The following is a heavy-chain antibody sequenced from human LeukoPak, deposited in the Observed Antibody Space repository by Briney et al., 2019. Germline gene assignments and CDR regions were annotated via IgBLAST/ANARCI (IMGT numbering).Heavy chain of an antibody. J-gene: IGHJ5*02. V-gene: IGHV4-39*01. CDR1: GDSITTNSYW. Sequence: SETPSLTCSLSGDSITTNSYWRGSVRQSPGKGLEWLGRIYTSGNSYYNPSLKTRATISPDTSKNQYSLRLTSVTGADTAIYHCARRGIWDLQIGNWFDPWGQGILVIVSS. D-gene: IGHD3-16*01. CDR3: ARRGIWDLQIGNWFDP. CDR2: IYTSGNS.